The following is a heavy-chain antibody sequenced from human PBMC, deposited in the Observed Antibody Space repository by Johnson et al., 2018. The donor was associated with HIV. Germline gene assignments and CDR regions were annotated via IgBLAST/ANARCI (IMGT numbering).Heavy chain of an antibody. CDR1: GFTFSSYG. Sequence: VQLVESGGGVVQPGRSLRLSCAASGFTFSSYGMHWVRQAPGKGLEWVANIKQDGSEQYYVDSVKGRFTISRDNAKNSLYRQMNSLRAEDTAVYYCARGLIYGAFAFDIWGQGTMVTVSS. D-gene: IGHD3/OR15-3a*01. CDR3: ARGLIYGAFAFDI. J-gene: IGHJ3*02. V-gene: IGHV3-7*01. CDR2: IKQDGSEQ.